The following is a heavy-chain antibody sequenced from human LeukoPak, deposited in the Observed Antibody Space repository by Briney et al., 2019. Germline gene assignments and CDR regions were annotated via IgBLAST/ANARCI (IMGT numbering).Heavy chain of an antibody. D-gene: IGHD6-13*01. V-gene: IGHV3-30*18. J-gene: IGHJ5*02. CDR3: AKERHPAGTGFDP. CDR2: ISYDGSNK. CDR1: GFTCSNYG. Sequence: PGGSLRLSCAASGFTCSNYGIHWVRQAPGKGLEWVAVISYDGSNKYYADSVKGRFAISRDNSKNTLYLQMNSLRAEDTAVYYCAKERHPAGTGFDPWGQGTLVTVSS.